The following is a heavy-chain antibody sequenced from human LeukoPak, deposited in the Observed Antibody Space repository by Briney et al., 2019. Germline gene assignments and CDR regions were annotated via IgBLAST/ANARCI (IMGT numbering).Heavy chain of an antibody. CDR1: GGSISSCY. CDR3: ARDKGYGPYYYYYYMDV. J-gene: IGHJ6*03. CDR2: IYTSGST. D-gene: IGHD5-18*01. Sequence: PSETLSLTCTVSGGSISSCYWSWIRQPAGKGLEWIGRIYTSGSTNYNPSLKSRVTMSVDTSKNQFSLKLSSVTAADTAVYYCARDKGYGPYYYYYYMDVWGKGTTVTVSS. V-gene: IGHV4-4*07.